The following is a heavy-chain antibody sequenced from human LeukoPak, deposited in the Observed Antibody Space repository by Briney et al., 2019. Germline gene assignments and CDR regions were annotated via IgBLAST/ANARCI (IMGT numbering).Heavy chain of an antibody. CDR1: GYTFTSYY. CDR2: INPSGGST. Sequence: ASVTVSRTASGYTFTSYYMHWVRQAPGQGLEWMGIINPSGGSTSYAQKFQGRVTMTRDTSTSTVYMELSSLRSEDTAVYYCASTPGRQDYYYYMDVWGKGTTVTVSS. D-gene: IGHD2-15*01. V-gene: IGHV1-46*01. CDR3: ASTPGRQDYYYYMDV. J-gene: IGHJ6*03.